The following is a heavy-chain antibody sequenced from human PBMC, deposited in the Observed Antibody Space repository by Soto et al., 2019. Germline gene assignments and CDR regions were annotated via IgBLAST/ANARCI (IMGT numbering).Heavy chain of an antibody. V-gene: IGHV3-23*01. J-gene: IGHJ4*02. CDR1: GFTFGAYS. CDR3: AKKVNSGPGSLYFDY. Sequence: GGSLRLSCAASGFTFGAYSMSWVRQAPGKGLEWVSGFRTSGDGGTTYYADSVKGRFTISRDNSKNTLFLQMNSLRAEDTAIYYCAKKVNSGPGSLYFDYWGQGTLVTVSS. D-gene: IGHD3-10*01. CDR2: FRTSGDGGTT.